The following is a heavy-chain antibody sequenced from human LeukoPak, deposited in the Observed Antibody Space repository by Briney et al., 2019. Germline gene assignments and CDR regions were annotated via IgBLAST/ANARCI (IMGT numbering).Heavy chain of an antibody. J-gene: IGHJ4*02. D-gene: IGHD3-16*01. Sequence: GGSLRLSCAAAGFTFSSNSMNWVRQAPGKGLEWVSYISGSSSTIYYVDSVKGRFTISRDNAKNSLYLQMDSLRAEDTAVYYCALGQVFQPLDYWGQGTLVTVSS. CDR3: ALGQVFQPLDY. V-gene: IGHV3-48*01. CDR2: ISGSSSTI. CDR1: GFTFSSNS.